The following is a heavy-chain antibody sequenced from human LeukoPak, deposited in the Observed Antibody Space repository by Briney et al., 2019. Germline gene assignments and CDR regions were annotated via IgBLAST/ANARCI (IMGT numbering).Heavy chain of an antibody. J-gene: IGHJ4*02. CDR2: IHSSGST. V-gene: IGHV4-59*08. Sequence: SETLSLTCTVSGGSISSYYWNWIRQPPGKGLEWIGYIHSSGSTKYNPSLKSRVTISVDTSKNQFSLKLSSVTAADRAVYYCARWYSSGWAFDYWGQGTLVTVSS. CDR1: GGSISSYY. D-gene: IGHD6-19*01. CDR3: ARWYSSGWAFDY.